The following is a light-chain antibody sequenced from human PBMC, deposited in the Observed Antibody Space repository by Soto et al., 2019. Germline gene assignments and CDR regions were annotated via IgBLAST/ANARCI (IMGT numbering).Light chain of an antibody. CDR3: TALTTRPTMI. CDR2: DVK. Sequence: QSALTQPASVSGSPGQSITISCTGTSSDIGAYNLVSWYQQHPGKAPKLMLYDVKIRPSGVSNRFSGSKSGNTASLTISGLQAEDESDYYCTALTTRPTMIYGGGTKVTVL. CDR1: SSDIGAYNL. V-gene: IGLV2-14*03. J-gene: IGLJ2*01.